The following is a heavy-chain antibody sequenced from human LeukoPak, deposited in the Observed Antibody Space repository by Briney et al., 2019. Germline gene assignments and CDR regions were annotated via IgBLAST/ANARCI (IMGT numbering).Heavy chain of an antibody. CDR2: IYHSGST. CDR1: GYSLSSGYY. D-gene: IGHD4-17*01. J-gene: IGHJ5*02. CDR3: ARSDYANWFDP. V-gene: IGHV4-38-2*02. Sequence: SETLSLTCTVSGYSLSSGYYWGWIRQPPGKGLEWIGSIYHSGSTYYNPSLKSRVTISVDTSKTQFSLKLSSVTAADTAVYYCARSDYANWFDPWGQGTLVTVSS.